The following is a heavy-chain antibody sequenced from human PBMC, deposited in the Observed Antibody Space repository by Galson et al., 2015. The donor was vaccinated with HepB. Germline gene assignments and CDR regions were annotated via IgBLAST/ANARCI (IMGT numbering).Heavy chain of an antibody. Sequence: QSGAEVKKTGESLKISCKGSGYSFTSYWIGWVRQMPGKGLEWMGILYPGDSDTRYSPSFLGQVTISADKSISTAYLQWSSLKASDTAMYYCARHGPSTIGSGSYYNICEENYYYGMDVWGQGTTVTVSS. CDR1: GYSFTSYW. V-gene: IGHV5-51*01. J-gene: IGHJ6*02. CDR3: ARHGPSTIGSGSYYNICEENYYYGMDV. D-gene: IGHD3-10*01. CDR2: LYPGDSDT.